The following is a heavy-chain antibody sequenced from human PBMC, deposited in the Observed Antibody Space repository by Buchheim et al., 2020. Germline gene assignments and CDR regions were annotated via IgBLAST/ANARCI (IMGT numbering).Heavy chain of an antibody. Sequence: EVQLMESGGGLVKPGGSLRLSCAASGFTFSSYGMNWVRQAPGKGLEWVSSISTSSSYIYYADSVKGRFTISRDNAKNSLYLQMNSLRAEDTAVYYCARDIVVPAANREVYYYYGMDVWGQGTT. V-gene: IGHV3-21*01. D-gene: IGHD2-2*01. CDR1: GFTFSSYG. CDR3: ARDIVVPAANREVYYYYGMDV. CDR2: ISTSSSYI. J-gene: IGHJ6*02.